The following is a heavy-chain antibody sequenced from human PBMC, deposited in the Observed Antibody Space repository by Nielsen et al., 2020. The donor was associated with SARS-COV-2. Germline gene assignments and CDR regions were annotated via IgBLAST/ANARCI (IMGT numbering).Heavy chain of an antibody. CDR2: INSDSGNT. J-gene: IGHJ4*02. Sequence: ASVKVSCKASGYTFAISNINWVRQAPGQRLEWMGWINSDSGNTKYSQKFRGRVTITRDTSASTAYMELSGLSSEDTAVYYCARSRGCSVTSCFFDYWGQGALVTVSS. V-gene: IGHV1-3*04. D-gene: IGHD2-2*01. CDR1: GYTFAISN. CDR3: ARSRGCSVTSCFFDY.